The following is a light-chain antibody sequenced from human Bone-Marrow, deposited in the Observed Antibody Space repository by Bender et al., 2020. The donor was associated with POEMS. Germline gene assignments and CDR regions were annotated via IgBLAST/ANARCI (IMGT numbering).Light chain of an antibody. CDR3: CSYANTNVFGVV. CDR2: EGS. V-gene: IGLV2-23*03. J-gene: IGLJ2*01. CDR1: SSDVGNFYL. Sequence: QSALTQPASVSGSPGQSITISCTATSSDVGNFYLVSWYQQYPGKAPKLLIYEGSKRPSGVSSRFSGSKSGSTASLTISGLQAEDEADYYCCSYANTNVFGVVFGGGTKLTDL.